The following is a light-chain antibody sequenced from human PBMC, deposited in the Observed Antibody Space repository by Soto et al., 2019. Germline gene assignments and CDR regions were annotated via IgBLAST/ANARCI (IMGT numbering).Light chain of an antibody. CDR2: FAS. CDR1: QSLLHSNGHNY. CDR3: RHPPRAPQT. Sequence: DIVMTQSPLSLPVTPGEPASISCRSSQSLLHSNGHNYLDWYLQKPGHSPQLLIYFASNRASGVPYRFSASGSGTGSTLNISRVEAVDIGGYYCRHPPRAPQTSGPGTKLDIK. J-gene: IGKJ3*01. V-gene: IGKV2-28*01.